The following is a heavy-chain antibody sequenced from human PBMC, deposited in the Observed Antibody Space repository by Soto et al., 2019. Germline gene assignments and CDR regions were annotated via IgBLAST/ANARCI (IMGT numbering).Heavy chain of an antibody. CDR2: ISYDGSNK. V-gene: IGHV3-30-3*01. J-gene: IGHJ6*02. CDR3: ARGSPGADYYYYGMDV. D-gene: IGHD4-17*01. CDR1: GCTFSSYS. Sequence: PGGSLRLSRAASGCTFSSYSRHRIRQAQGKGLEWVAVISYDGSNKYYADSVKGRFTISRDNSKNTLYLQMNSLRAEDTAVYYCARGSPGADYYYYGMDVWGQGTTVTVS.